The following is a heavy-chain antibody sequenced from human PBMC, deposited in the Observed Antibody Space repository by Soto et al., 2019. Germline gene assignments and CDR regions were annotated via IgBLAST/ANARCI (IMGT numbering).Heavy chain of an antibody. CDR3: ARDEGYYYDSSGYYLPLDY. V-gene: IGHV1-46*01. CDR2: INPSGGTT. Sequence: GASVRVSWSAAGYAFTSDYIHWVRQAPGQGLEWMGIINPSGGTTDYAQKFQGRVTMTRDTSTSTVYMELSSLRFEDTAVYYCARDEGYYYDSSGYYLPLDYWGQGTPVTVSS. CDR1: GYAFTSDY. J-gene: IGHJ4*02. D-gene: IGHD3-22*01.